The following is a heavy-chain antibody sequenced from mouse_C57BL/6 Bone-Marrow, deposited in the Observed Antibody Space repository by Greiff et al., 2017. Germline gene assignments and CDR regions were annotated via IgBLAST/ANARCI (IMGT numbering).Heavy chain of an antibody. J-gene: IGHJ4*01. CDR3: ARHFYAMDY. CDR1: GFTFSDYY. Sequence: EVNLVESGGGLVQPGGSLKLSCAASGFTFSDYYMYWVRQTPEKRLEWVAYISNGGGSTYYPDTVKGRFTISRDNAKNTLYLQMSRLKSEDTAMYYCARHFYAMDYWGHGTSVTVSS. V-gene: IGHV5-12*01. CDR2: ISNGGGST.